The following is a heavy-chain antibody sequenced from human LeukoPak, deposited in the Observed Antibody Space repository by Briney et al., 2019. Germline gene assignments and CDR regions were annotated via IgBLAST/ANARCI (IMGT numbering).Heavy chain of an antibody. D-gene: IGHD6-13*01. CDR2: IYYSGST. V-gene: IGHV4-39*01. CDR1: YGSIRRYY. Sequence: PSETLSLTCTVSYGSIRRYYWGWIRQPPGKGLEWIGSIYYSGSTYYNPSLKSRVTISVDTSKNQFSLKLNSVTAADTAVYYCARHLYSSSWYDYWGQGTLVTVS. CDR3: ARHLYSSSWYDY. J-gene: IGHJ4*02.